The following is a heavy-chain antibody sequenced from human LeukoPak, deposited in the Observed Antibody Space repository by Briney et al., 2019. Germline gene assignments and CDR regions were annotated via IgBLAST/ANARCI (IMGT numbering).Heavy chain of an antibody. CDR1: GYTFTGYY. CDR3: AIGDGYSKSLDY. J-gene: IGHJ4*02. V-gene: IGHV1-2*02. Sequence: ASVKVSCKASGYTFTGYYMHWVRQAHGQGLEWMGWINPNSGGTNYAQKFQGRVTMTRDTSISTAYMELSRLRSDDTAVYYCAIGDGYSKSLDYWGQGTLVTVSS. D-gene: IGHD5-24*01. CDR2: INPNSGGT.